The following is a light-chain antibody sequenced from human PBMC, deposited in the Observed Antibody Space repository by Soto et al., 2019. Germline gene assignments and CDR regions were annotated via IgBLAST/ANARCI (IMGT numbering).Light chain of an antibody. CDR3: QQRSDWPWT. J-gene: IGKJ1*01. CDR1: QSVSSY. V-gene: IGKV3-11*01. CDR2: EAS. Sequence: EMVFTQSPATLSLSHGEGATLSCRASQSVSSYLAWYQQKPGQAPRLLMYEASTRATGIPARFSGGGSGTDFTLTISSLEPEDFAVYCCQQRSDWPWTFGQGTKVDIK.